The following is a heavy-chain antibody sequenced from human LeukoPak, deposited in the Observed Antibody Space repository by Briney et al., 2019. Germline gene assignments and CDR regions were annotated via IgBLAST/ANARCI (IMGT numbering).Heavy chain of an antibody. J-gene: IGHJ4*02. CDR3: ARGRRDSRTGNWFVES. Sequence: GGSLRLSCVASGFTFSDYYMDWVRQAPGKGPEWVGRIKHRAERYSTEYAASVKGRFTISREESRNSLYLQMNNLETGDTAVYYCARGRRDSRTGNWFVESWGQGILVTVSS. D-gene: IGHD1-1*01. CDR1: GFTFSDYY. V-gene: IGHV3-72*01. CDR2: IKHRAERYST.